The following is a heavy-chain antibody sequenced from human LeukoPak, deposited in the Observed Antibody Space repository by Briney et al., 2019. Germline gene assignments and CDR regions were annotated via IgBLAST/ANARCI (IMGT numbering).Heavy chain of an antibody. D-gene: IGHD3-16*01. Sequence: SETLSLTCTVSGDSISSSTYYWAWIRQPPGKGLEWIGSIYYRGSTFYNPSLKSRVTISVDTSKNQFSLKLSSVTAADTAVYYCARGAIRNWYFDLWGRGTLVTVSS. J-gene: IGHJ2*01. CDR1: GDSISSSTYY. CDR2: IYYRGST. CDR3: ARGAIRNWYFDL. V-gene: IGHV4-39*07.